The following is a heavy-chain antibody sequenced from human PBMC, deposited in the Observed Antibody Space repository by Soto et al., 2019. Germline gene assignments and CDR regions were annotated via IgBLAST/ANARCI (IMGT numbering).Heavy chain of an antibody. CDR3: ADLYCSVKNYIAALDI. D-gene: IGHD3-10*01. CDR2: IYWDDDK. V-gene: IGHV2-5*02. J-gene: IGHJ3*02. CDR1: GFSLSRSEMA. Sequence: QITLKESGPALVKPTQTLTLTCTCSGFSLSRSEMAVGWIRQPPGKALEWLALIYWDDDKRYSPSLKNRLTITKDTSKTQVVLMLPKMHPVDTGTYYTADLYCSVKNYIAALDIWGQGTRVSVSS.